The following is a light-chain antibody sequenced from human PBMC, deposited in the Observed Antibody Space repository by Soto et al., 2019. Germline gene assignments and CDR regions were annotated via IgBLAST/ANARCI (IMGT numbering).Light chain of an antibody. CDR2: GAS. J-gene: IGKJ2*01. Sequence: EIVLTQSPGTLSLSPGERATHSCRASQSVRSSYLAWYQQKPGQAPRLLIYGASSRATGIPDRFSGSGSGTDFTLTISRLEPEDFAVYYCQQYGSSPYTFGQGTKLEIK. CDR3: QQYGSSPYT. CDR1: QSVRSSY. V-gene: IGKV3-20*01.